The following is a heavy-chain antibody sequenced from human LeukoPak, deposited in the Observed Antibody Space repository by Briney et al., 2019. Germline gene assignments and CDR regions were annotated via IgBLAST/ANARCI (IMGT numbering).Heavy chain of an antibody. CDR1: GFTVSSNY. V-gene: IGHV3-53*04. D-gene: IGHD6-19*01. CDR2: IYSGGST. CDR3: ARASSGWYGEWLDP. J-gene: IGHJ5*02. Sequence: GGSLRLSCAASGFTVSSNYMSWVRQAPGKGLEWVSVIYSGGSTYYADSVKGRFTISRHNSKNTLYLQMNSLRAEDTAVYYCARASSGWYGEWLDPWGQGTLVTVSS.